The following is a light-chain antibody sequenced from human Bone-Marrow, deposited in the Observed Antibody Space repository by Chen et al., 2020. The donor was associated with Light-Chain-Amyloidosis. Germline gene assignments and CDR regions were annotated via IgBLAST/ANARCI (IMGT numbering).Light chain of an antibody. CDR1: SSDVGGYNY. J-gene: IGLJ3*02. CDR2: DVN. CDR3: CSYAGSSTLV. Sequence: QSALTQPASVSGSPGQAITISCTGTSSDVGGYNYVSWYQQHPGKAPKLMIYDVNKRPSGVSNRFSGSKSGNTASLTISGLQAEDEADYYCCSYAGSSTLVFGGGTKVTVL. V-gene: IGLV2-23*02.